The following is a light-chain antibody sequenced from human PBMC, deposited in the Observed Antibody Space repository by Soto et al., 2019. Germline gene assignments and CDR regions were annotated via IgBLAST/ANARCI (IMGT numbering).Light chain of an antibody. Sequence: DIPMTQSPSSLSASVGDRVTITCRASQSITYWLAWYQQKPGRAPKLLIYDVFNLQSGVPSRFSGSGSGTEFTLTIRSLQPDDSATYYCQQYHIFAFTFGQGTKLEIK. CDR3: QQYHIFAFT. CDR2: DVF. V-gene: IGKV1-5*01. J-gene: IGKJ2*01. CDR1: QSITYW.